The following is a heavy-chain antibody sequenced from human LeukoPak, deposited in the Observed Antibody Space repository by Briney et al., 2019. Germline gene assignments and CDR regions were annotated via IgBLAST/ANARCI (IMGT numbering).Heavy chain of an antibody. V-gene: IGHV3-23*01. CDR3: AKDGGLATPRWFDP. Sequence: AGGSLRLSCAASGFTFSSYAMSWVRQAPGKGQEWVSAISGSGGSTYYADSVKGRFTISRDNSKNTLYLQMNSLRAEDTAVYYCAKDGGLATPRWFDPWGQGTLVTVSS. CDR1: GFTFSSYA. D-gene: IGHD5-12*01. CDR2: ISGSGGST. J-gene: IGHJ5*02.